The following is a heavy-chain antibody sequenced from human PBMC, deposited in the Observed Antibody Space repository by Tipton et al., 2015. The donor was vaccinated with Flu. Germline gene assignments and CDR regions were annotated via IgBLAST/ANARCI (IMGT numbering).Heavy chain of an antibody. V-gene: IGHV4-39*07. J-gene: IGHJ4*02. CDR3: ARGPVGPITD. Sequence: TLSLTCTVSGGSVSSSDFYWGWVRQPPGKGPEWIGSIFHSGITSYNPSLKSRVTMSVDPSKNQFSLKPNSVTAADTAVYFCARGPVGPITDWGQGTLVAVSS. CDR2: IFHSGIT. CDR1: GGSVSSSDFY.